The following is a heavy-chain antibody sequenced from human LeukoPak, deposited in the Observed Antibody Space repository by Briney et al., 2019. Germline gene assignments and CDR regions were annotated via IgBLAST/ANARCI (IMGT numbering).Heavy chain of an antibody. Sequence: GESLRLSCSTSGFTFSNHFMHWVRQAPGKGLEYVSSIGPNGASTLYADSVKGRFTISRDNSKNTVSLQMNSLRTEDTAMYYCARDRYPDIVATMDYWGQGTLVTVSS. V-gene: IGHV3-64*04. CDR1: GFTFSNHF. J-gene: IGHJ4*02. CDR2: IGPNGAST. CDR3: ARDRYPDIVATMDY. D-gene: IGHD5-12*01.